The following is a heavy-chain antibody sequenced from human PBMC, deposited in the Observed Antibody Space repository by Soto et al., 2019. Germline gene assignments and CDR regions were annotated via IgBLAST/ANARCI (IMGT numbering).Heavy chain of an antibody. CDR2: INPNSGGT. J-gene: IGHJ4*02. CDR1: GYTFTGYY. D-gene: IGHD2-2*01. V-gene: IGHV1-2*02. Sequence: QVQLVQSGAEVKKPGASVKVSCRASGYTFTGYYMHWVRQAPGQGLEWMGWINPNSGGTNYAQNLQGGVPMTRETSMSKAYMELSRLRSDDGAVYYCARTICSSTRCYVGSWDYWGQGTLVTVSS. CDR3: ARTICSSTRCYVGSWDY.